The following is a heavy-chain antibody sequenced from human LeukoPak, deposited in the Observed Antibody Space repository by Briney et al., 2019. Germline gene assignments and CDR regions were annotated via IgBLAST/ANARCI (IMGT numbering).Heavy chain of an antibody. CDR2: IYYSGST. V-gene: IGHV4-59*12. Sequence: SETLSLTCTVSGGSISSYYWSWIWQPPGKGLEWIGYIYYSGSTNYNPSLKSRVTISVDTSKNQFSLKLSSVTAADTAVYYCARASMDGYFDPWGQGTLVTVSS. J-gene: IGHJ5*02. D-gene: IGHD2/OR15-2a*01. CDR3: ARASMDGYFDP. CDR1: GGSISSYY.